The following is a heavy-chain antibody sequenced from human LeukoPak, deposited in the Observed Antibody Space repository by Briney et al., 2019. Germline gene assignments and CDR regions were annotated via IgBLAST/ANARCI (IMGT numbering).Heavy chain of an antibody. D-gene: IGHD6-13*01. CDR2: IYYSGST. V-gene: IGHV4-30-4*01. J-gene: IGHJ5*02. Sequence: SQTLSLTCTVSGGSISSGDYYWSWIRQPPGKGLEWIGYIYYSGSTYYNPSLKSRVTISVDTSKNQFSLKLSSVTAADTAVYYCARGRGLYSSSGGWFDPWGQGTLVTVSS. CDR3: ARGRGLYSSSGGWFDP. CDR1: GGSISSGDYY.